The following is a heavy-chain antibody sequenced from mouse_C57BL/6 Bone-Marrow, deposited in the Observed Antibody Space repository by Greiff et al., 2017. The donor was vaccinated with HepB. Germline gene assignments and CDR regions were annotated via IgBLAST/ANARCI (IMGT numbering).Heavy chain of an antibody. CDR1: GFTFTDYY. J-gene: IGHJ1*03. D-gene: IGHD1-1*01. V-gene: IGHV7-3*01. CDR3: ARYMDYGSSYWYFDV. Sequence: EVQLVESGGGLVQPGGSLSLSCAASGFTFTDYYMSWVRQPPGKALEWLGFIRNKANGYTTEYSATVKGRFTISRDNSQSILYLQMNAQRAEDSATYYCARYMDYGSSYWYFDVWGTGTTVTVSS. CDR2: IRNKANGYTT.